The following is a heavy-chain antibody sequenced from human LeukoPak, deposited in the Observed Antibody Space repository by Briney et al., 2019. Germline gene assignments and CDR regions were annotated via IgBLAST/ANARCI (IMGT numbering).Heavy chain of an antibody. CDR3: AKDRPKIGYCSSTSCADYYYYGMDV. Sequence: GGSLRLSCGASGFNFKNYAMHWVRQAPGKGLEWVGVISYDGTKKYHAASVKGRFTISRDNSKNTLYLQMNSLRAEDTAVYYCAKDRPKIGYCSSTSCADYYYYGMDVWGQGTTVTVSS. CDR2: ISYDGTKK. D-gene: IGHD2-2*01. V-gene: IGHV3-30*04. J-gene: IGHJ6*02. CDR1: GFNFKNYA.